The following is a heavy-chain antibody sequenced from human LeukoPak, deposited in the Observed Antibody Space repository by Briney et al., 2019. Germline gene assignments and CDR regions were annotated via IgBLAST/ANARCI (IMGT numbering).Heavy chain of an antibody. J-gene: IGHJ1*01. V-gene: IGHV3-74*01. CDR1: GFTLSNFW. CDR2: IKSDGST. Sequence: GGSLRLSCLASGFTLSNFWMTWVRQAPGKGLVWVSRIKSDGSTRYADSVKGRFTISRDNAKNTVSLQMTSLRAEDTGVYYCARAPSEIGGYYPEYFRHWGQGTLVIVSS. CDR3: ARAPSEIGGYYPEYFRH. D-gene: IGHD3-22*01.